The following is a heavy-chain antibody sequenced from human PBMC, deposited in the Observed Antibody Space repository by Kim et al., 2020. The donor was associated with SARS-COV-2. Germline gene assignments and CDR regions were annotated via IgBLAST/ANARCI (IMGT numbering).Heavy chain of an antibody. D-gene: IGHD5-12*01. V-gene: IGHV4-34*01. CDR1: GGSFSGYY. CDR2: INHSGST. CDR3: ARGPQYSGYDWTDY. J-gene: IGHJ4*02. Sequence: SETLSLTCAVYGGSFSGYYWSWIRQPPGKGLEWIGEINHSGSTNYNPSLKSRVTISVDTSKNQFSLKLSSVTAADTAVYYCARGPQYSGYDWTDYWGQGTLVTVSS.